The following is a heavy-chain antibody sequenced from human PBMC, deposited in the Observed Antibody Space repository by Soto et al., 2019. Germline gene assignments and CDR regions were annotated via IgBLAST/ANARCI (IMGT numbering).Heavy chain of an antibody. D-gene: IGHD2-21*02. J-gene: IGHJ6*02. CDR2: LYSTRGT. CDR3: ARDLWGYCGTDCYALDV. Sequence: SETLSHTCILSRDSTRGYYSSSSRPPPQKGLEWIGCLYSTRGTVYTSSFTCRAAISFATSNTQTCLKLNSVTAADTAVYYCARDLWGYCGTDCYALDVWGQGTTVTVS. V-gene: IGHV4-59*01. CDR1: RDSTRGYY.